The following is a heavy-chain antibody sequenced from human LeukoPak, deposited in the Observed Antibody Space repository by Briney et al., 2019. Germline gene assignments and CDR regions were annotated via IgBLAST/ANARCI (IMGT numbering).Heavy chain of an antibody. CDR3: ARELRRGGKQLGDYFEY. D-gene: IGHD1-1*01. Sequence: ASVPVPRKASGYTFTSNYLHWVRQAPGQGPQWMGRINPSDGSTRYAQKFQCRVTMTRDTSTSTVYMELSSLRSEDTAVFFCARELRRGGKQLGDYFEYWGQGTLVTVSS. V-gene: IGHV1-46*01. CDR1: GYTFTSNY. CDR2: INPSDGST. J-gene: IGHJ4*02.